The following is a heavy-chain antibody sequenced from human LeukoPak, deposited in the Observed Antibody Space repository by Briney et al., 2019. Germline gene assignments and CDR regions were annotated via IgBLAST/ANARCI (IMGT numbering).Heavy chain of an antibody. CDR1: GYSISSGYY. V-gene: IGHV4-38-2*02. J-gene: IGHJ5*02. Sequence: SETLSLTCTVSGYSISSGYYWGWIRQPPGKGLEWIGSIYHSGRTFYNPSLKSRVTISVDTSKNQFSLKLTSVTAADTAVYYCARHLPHYDILTGYYHGWFDPWGQGTLVTVSS. CDR3: ARHLPHYDILTGYYHGWFDP. CDR2: IYHSGRT. D-gene: IGHD3-9*01.